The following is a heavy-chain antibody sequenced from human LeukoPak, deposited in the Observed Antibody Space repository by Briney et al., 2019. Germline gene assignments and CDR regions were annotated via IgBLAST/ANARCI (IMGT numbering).Heavy chain of an antibody. Sequence: KPSETLSLTGAVYGGSLSGYYWSWIRQPPGKGLEGIGEINHSGSTNYNPSLKSRVTIAVDTSKNQFSLKLSSVTAADTAVYYCARGEGYYDSSGPERENWFDPWGQGTLVTVSS. D-gene: IGHD3-22*01. CDR1: GGSLSGYY. V-gene: IGHV4-34*01. J-gene: IGHJ5*02. CDR2: INHSGST. CDR3: ARGEGYYDSSGPERENWFDP.